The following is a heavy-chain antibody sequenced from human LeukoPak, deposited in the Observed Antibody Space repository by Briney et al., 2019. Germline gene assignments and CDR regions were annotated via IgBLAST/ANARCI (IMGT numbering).Heavy chain of an antibody. CDR2: ISGSGGST. CDR1: GIASVSYA. CDR3: AKRYQFITIFAVASEGFDY. D-gene: IGHD3-3*01. J-gene: IGHJ4*02. Sequence: GRSLRLSCAAPGIASVSYAMRSVGHAPGEGLDWVSAISGSGGSTYYADSVKGRFTISRDNSKNTLYLQMNSLRAEDTAVYYCAKRYQFITIFAVASEGFDYWGQGTLATVSS. V-gene: IGHV3-23*01.